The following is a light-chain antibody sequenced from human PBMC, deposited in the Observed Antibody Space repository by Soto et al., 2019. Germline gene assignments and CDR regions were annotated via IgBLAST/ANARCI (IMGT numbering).Light chain of an antibody. V-gene: IGKV3-15*01. Sequence: EIVMTQSPATLSVSPGERATLTCRASQSVGSNLAWYQQKPGQAPRLLIYGPSTRATGIPARFSGSGSRTDFTLTISSLQSEDFAVYYCQQYNTLPTFGQGTKVEIK. CDR2: GPS. CDR3: QQYNTLPT. J-gene: IGKJ1*01. CDR1: QSVGSN.